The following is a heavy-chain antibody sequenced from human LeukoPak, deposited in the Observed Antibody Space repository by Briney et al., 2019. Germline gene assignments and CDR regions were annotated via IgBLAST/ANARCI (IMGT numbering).Heavy chain of an antibody. Sequence: SETLSLTCTVSGGSISSYYWSWIRQPPGKGLEWIGYIYYSGSTNYNPSLKSRVTVSVDTSKNQFSLKLSSVTAADTAVYYCARSLGLKKTLFDYWGQGTLVTVSS. V-gene: IGHV4-59*08. CDR2: IYYSGST. CDR3: ARSLGLKKTLFDY. D-gene: IGHD7-27*01. J-gene: IGHJ4*02. CDR1: GGSISSYY.